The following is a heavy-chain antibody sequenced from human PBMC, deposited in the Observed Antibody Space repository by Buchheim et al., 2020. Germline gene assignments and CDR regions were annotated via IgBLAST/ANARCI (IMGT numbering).Heavy chain of an antibody. Sequence: QVQLVQSGAEVKKPGASVKVSCKASGYTFTGYYMHWVRQAPGQGLEWMGWVNPNSGGTNYAQKFQRWVTMTGDTYISIAYMELSRLRSNDTAVYYCARGGYCSGGSCYLNYYYYYGMDVWGQGTT. J-gene: IGHJ6*02. V-gene: IGHV1-2*04. D-gene: IGHD2-15*01. CDR3: ARGGYCSGGSCYLNYYYYYGMDV. CDR1: GYTFTGYY. CDR2: VNPNSGGT.